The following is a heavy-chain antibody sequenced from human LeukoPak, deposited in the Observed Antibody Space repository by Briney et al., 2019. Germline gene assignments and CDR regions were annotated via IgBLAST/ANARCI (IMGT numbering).Heavy chain of an antibody. D-gene: IGHD3-3*01. CDR2: IKSKTDGGTT. Sequence: PGGSLRLSCAASGFTFSNAWMSWVRQAPGKGLEWVGRIKSKTDGGTTDYAAPVKGRFTISRDDSKNTLYLQMNSPKTEDTAVYYCTTRRDALRFLESQTPPAAFDIWGQGTMVTVSS. CDR1: GFTFSNAW. CDR3: TTRRDALRFLESQTPPAAFDI. V-gene: IGHV3-15*01. J-gene: IGHJ3*02.